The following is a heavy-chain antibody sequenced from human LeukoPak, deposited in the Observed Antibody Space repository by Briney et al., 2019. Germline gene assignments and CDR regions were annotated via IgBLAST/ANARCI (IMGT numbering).Heavy chain of an antibody. D-gene: IGHD2-2*01. CDR3: ARGRALAAIWLCVLEY. J-gene: IGHJ4*02. V-gene: IGHV1-8*01. CDR1: GYTFTSYD. Sequence: ASVKVSCKASGYTFTSYDINWVRQATGQGLEWMGWMNTNSGNSGYAQKFQGRVTMTRNTSISTAYMELSSLRSEDTAVYYCARGRALAAIWLCVLEYWGQGTLVTVSS. CDR2: MNTNSGNS.